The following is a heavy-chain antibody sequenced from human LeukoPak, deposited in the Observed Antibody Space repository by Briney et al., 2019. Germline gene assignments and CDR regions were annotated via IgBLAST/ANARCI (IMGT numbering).Heavy chain of an antibody. D-gene: IGHD1-26*01. CDR3: AKDRVGATLYFDY. J-gene: IGHJ4*02. Sequence: GGTLRLSCAASGFTFSSYGMSWVRQAPGKGLEWVSAISGSGGSTYYADSVKGRFTISRDNSKNTLYLQMNSLRAEDTAVYYCAKDRVGATLYFDYWGQGTLVTVSS. CDR1: GFTFSSYG. CDR2: ISGSGGST. V-gene: IGHV3-23*01.